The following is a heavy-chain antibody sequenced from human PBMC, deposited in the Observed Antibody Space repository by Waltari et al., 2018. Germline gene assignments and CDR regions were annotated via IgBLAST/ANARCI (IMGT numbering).Heavy chain of an antibody. CDR2: IWFDGSDK. V-gene: IGHV3-30*02. CDR1: GFTFRIFG. D-gene: IGHD2-2*02. J-gene: IGHJ4*02. Sequence: QVNLVESGGGVVQPGGSLRLSCATSGFTFRIFGMHWVRQAPGKGLEWVALIWFDGSDKFYADSVRGRFTISRDNPARTLYLDMDSLRLDDTAMYYCAKDAFGNTYLDFWGQGTLVTVSS. CDR3: AKDAFGNTYLDF.